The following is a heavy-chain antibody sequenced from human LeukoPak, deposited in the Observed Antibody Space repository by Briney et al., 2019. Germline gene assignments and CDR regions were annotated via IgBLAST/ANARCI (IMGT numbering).Heavy chain of an antibody. J-gene: IGHJ5*02. V-gene: IGHV6-1*01. CDR1: GDSVSSNSAA. CDR3: ARRLTQYDCFDP. D-gene: IGHD2-2*01. CDR2: TYYRSKWYN. Sequence: SQTLSLTCAISGDSVSSNSAAWNWIRQSPSRGLEWLGRTYYRSKWYNDYAVSVRGRITVNPDTSKNQFSLHLNSVTPEDTAVYYCARRLTQYDCFDPWGQGILVTVSS.